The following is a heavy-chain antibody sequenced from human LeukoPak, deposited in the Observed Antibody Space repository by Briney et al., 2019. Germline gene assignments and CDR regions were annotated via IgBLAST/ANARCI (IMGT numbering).Heavy chain of an antibody. V-gene: IGHV4-4*07. J-gene: IGHJ4*02. Sequence: PSETLSLTCTVSGVPMSSRFSWNWLPRPAGKGLEWIERVYTNDNTNYNPPLQSRLTISKDTSNFQFVLNLRSVTAADTAVYYCARGEWRSGTSVFDSWGQGTQVSVSS. CDR3: ARGEWRSGTSVFDS. D-gene: IGHD1-26*01. CDR2: VYTNDNT. CDR1: GVPMSSRFS.